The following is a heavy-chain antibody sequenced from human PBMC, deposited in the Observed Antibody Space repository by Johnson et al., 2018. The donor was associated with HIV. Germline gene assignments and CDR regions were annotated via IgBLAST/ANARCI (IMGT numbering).Heavy chain of an antibody. CDR1: GFTFDDYA. CDR2: ITWNSGSI. CDR3: ARLPSGYSRDDLDI. D-gene: IGHD5-18*01. Sequence: VQLVESGGGLVQPGRSLRLSCAASGFTFDDYAIHWVRQAPGKGLEWVSGITWNSGSIGYADSVKGRFTVSRDNSKNTLYLQINSLRPEDTAVYYCARLPSGYSRDDLDIWGQGTMVTVSS. J-gene: IGHJ3*02. V-gene: IGHV3-9*01.